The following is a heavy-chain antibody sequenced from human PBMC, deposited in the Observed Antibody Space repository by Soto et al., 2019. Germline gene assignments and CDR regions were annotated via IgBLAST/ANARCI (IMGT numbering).Heavy chain of an antibody. CDR3: ARGGRASGYDFYYYGMDV. Sequence: RRLSCAASGFTFNTYSMNWVRQAPGKGLEWVSSISSSGTYTYYSDSLKGRITISRDNANNSLYLQMNSLAAEDTAIYFCARGGRASGYDFYYYGMDVWGQGTKVTVYS. J-gene: IGHJ6*02. CDR1: GFTFNTYS. CDR2: ISSSGTYT. D-gene: IGHD5-12*01. V-gene: IGHV3-21*01.